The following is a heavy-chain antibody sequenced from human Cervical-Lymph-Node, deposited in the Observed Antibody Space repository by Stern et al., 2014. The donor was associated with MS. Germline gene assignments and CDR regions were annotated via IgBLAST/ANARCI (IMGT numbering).Heavy chain of an antibody. Sequence: VQLLESGSELKKPGASVKVSCKASGYTFTSYAMNWVRQAPGQGLEWMGWINTNTGNPTYAQGFTGRFVFSLDTSVSTAYLQISSLKAEDTAVYYCARVGVGRASWELRLDYWGQGTLVTVSS. CDR1: GYTFTSYA. CDR2: INTNTGNP. J-gene: IGHJ4*02. V-gene: IGHV7-4-1*02. CDR3: ARVGVGRASWELRLDY. D-gene: IGHD1-26*01.